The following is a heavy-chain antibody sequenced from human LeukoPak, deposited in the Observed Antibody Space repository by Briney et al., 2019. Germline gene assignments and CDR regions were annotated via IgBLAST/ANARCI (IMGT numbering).Heavy chain of an antibody. J-gene: IGHJ4*02. CDR3: ARSGYSGSYVYFDY. Sequence: GGSLRLSCAASGFTFSDYWMHWVRQAPGKGLVWVSRINPDGSSASYADSVKGRFTISRDNAKNTLYLQMNSLRAEDTAVYYCARSGYSGSYVYFDYWGQGILVTVSS. CDR1: GFTFSDYW. D-gene: IGHD1-26*01. V-gene: IGHV3-74*01. CDR2: INPDGSSA.